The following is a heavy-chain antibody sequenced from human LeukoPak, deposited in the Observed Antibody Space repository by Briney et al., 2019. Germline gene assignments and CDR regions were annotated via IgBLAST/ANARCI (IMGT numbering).Heavy chain of an antibody. Sequence: SETLSLTCTVSGGSISSSSYYWGWLRQPPGKELEWIGSIYYSGSTYYNPSLKSRVTISVDTSKNQFSLKLSSVTAADTAVYYCARQAGMAARRYYYYYMDVWGKGTTVTVSS. CDR2: IYYSGST. CDR1: GGSISSSSYY. J-gene: IGHJ6*03. V-gene: IGHV4-39*01. CDR3: ARQAGMAARRYYYYYMDV. D-gene: IGHD6-6*01.